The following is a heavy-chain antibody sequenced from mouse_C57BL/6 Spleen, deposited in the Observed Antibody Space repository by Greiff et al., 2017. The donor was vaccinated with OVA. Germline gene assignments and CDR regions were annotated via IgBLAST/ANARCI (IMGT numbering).Heavy chain of an antibody. CDR3: ARGIYYYGHFDY. D-gene: IGHD1-1*01. V-gene: IGHV1-55*01. CDR2: IYPGSGST. CDR1: GYTFTSYW. Sequence: QVQLQQPGAELVKPGASVKMSCKASGYTFTSYWITWVKQRPGQGLEWIGDIYPGSGSTNYNEKFKSKATLTVDTSSSPAYMQLSSLTSEDSAVYYGARGIYYYGHFDYWGQGTTLTVSA. J-gene: IGHJ2*01.